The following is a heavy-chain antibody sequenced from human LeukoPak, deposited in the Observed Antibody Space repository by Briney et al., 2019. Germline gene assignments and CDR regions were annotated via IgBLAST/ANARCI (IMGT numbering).Heavy chain of an antibody. D-gene: IGHD4-17*01. CDR2: IYKSGST. V-gene: IGHV4-59*01. J-gene: IGHJ3*02. CDR3: ARGSGSATVTPFHI. CDR1: GYSISSYC. Sequence: PLETLSLTCNVSGYSISSYCWSWIRQPPGKGLEWIGNIYKSGSTNYNPPFKSRVTISVDTSKNQFSLKLSSVTAADAAVYYCARGSGSATVTPFHIWGQGTMVTVSS.